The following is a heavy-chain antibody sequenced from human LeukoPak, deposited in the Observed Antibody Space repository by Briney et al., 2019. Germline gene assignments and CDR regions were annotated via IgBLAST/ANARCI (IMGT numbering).Heavy chain of an antibody. J-gene: IGHJ3*01. V-gene: IGHV3-74*01. D-gene: IGHD2-21*02. CDR2: IDSDGSTT. CDR1: GFTFSTYW. Sequence: GGSLRLSCAASGFTFSTYWMHWVRQGPGKGLVWVSRIDSDGSTTIYADSVKGRFTISRDNAKNTLYLQMDSLRAEDTAVYYCARGGGDHAFDVWGQGTMDTVSS. CDR3: ARGGGDHAFDV.